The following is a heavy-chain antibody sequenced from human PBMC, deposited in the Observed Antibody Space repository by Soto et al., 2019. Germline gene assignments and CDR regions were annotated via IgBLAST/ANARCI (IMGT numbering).Heavy chain of an antibody. D-gene: IGHD3-10*01. J-gene: IGHJ6*02. CDR3: AKALGAMVRHDYYGMDV. CDR2: ISGSGGST. Sequence: GGSLRLSCAASGFPFSIYAMSLVRQAPGKGLEWVSAISGSGGSTYYADSVKGRFTISRDNSKNTLYLQMNSLRAEDTAVYYCAKALGAMVRHDYYGMDVWGQGTTVTSP. CDR1: GFPFSIYA. V-gene: IGHV3-23*01.